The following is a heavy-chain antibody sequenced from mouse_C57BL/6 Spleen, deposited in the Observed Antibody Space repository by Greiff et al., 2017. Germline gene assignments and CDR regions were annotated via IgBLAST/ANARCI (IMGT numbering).Heavy chain of an antibody. CDR3: ASSYYDYGHWYFDV. V-gene: IGHV1-26*01. CDR1: GYTFTDYY. CDR2: INPNNGGT. J-gene: IGHJ1*03. Sequence: VQLQQSGPELVKPGASVKISCKASGYTFTDYYMNWVKQSHGKSLEWIGDINPNNGGTSYNQKFKGKATLTVDKSSSTAYMELRSLTSEDSAVYYCASSYYDYGHWYFDVWGTGTTVTVSS. D-gene: IGHD2-4*01.